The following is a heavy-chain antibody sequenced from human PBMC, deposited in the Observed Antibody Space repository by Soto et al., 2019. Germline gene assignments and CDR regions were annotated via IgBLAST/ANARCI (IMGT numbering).Heavy chain of an antibody. D-gene: IGHD3-3*01. J-gene: IGHJ4*02. V-gene: IGHV4-4*02. Sequence: QVQLQESGPGLVKPSGTLSLTCAVSGGSISSSNWWTWVRQPPGKGLEWIGEIYHSGSANYNPSLRSRVTISVDKSKNQFSRKLSAVTAADTAVYYCAFSSQFRRLDYWGQGTLVTVSS. CDR2: IYHSGSA. CDR3: AFSSQFRRLDY. CDR1: GGSISSSNW.